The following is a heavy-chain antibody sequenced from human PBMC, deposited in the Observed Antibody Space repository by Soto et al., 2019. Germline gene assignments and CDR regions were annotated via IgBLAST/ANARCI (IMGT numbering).Heavy chain of an antibody. V-gene: IGHV4-30-4*01. J-gene: IGHJ5*01. CDR3: ARGRYCLTGRCFPNWFDS. D-gene: IGHD2-15*01. CDR2: IYKSATT. CDR1: GDSISTVDYF. Sequence: SETLSLTCSVSGDSISTVDYFWAWIRQPPGQALEYIGYIYKSATTYYNPSLESRVAISLDTSKSQFSLNVTSVTAADTAVYFCARGRYCLTGRCFPNWFDSWGQGTLVTVSS.